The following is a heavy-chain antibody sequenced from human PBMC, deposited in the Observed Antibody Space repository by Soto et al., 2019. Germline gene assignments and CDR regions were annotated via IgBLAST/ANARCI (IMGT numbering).Heavy chain of an antibody. CDR2: ISSSSSYI. Sequence: GGSLRLSCAASGFTFGSYSMNWVRQAPGKGLEWVSSISSSSSYIYYADSVKGRFTISRDNAKNSLYLQMNSLRAEDTAVYYCARGRDFWSGYLNWFDPWGQGTLVTVSS. V-gene: IGHV3-21*01. J-gene: IGHJ5*02. D-gene: IGHD3-3*01. CDR3: ARGRDFWSGYLNWFDP. CDR1: GFTFGSYS.